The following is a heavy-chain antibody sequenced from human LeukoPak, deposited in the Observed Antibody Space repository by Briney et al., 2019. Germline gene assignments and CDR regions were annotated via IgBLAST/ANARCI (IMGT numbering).Heavy chain of an antibody. J-gene: IGHJ4*02. V-gene: IGHV4-59*01. CDR2: IYYSGST. CDR1: GGSISSYY. Sequence: SETLSLTCTVSGGSISSYYWSWIRQPPGKGLEWIGYIYYSGSTNYNPSLKSRVTISVDTSKNQFSLKLSSVTAADTAVYYCARVARKGVPVDYWGQGTLVTVSS. CDR3: ARVARKGVPVDY. D-gene: IGHD1-14*01.